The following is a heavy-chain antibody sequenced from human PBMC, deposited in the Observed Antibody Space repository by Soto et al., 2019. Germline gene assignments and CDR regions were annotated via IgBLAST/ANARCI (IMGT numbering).Heavy chain of an antibody. CDR3: AGVYYYYSSCYHASDAFDS. CDR1: GYTFTSYD. V-gene: IGHV1-8*01. Sequence: GASVKVSCKASGYTFTSYDINWVRQATGHGLEWMGWMNPNSGNTGYAQKFQGRVTMTRNTSISTAYMELSSLRSEDTAVYYCAGVYYYYSSCYHASDAFDSWGQGTMDPVSS. CDR2: MNPNSGNT. J-gene: IGHJ3*02. D-gene: IGHD3-22*01.